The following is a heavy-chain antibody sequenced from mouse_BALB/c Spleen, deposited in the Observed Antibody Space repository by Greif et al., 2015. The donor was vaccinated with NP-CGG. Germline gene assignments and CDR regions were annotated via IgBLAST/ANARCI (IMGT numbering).Heavy chain of an antibody. D-gene: IGHD2-4*01. CDR1: GFTFSDYY. V-gene: IGHV5-4*02. J-gene: IGHJ3*01. CDR3: ARGESTMITRAWFAY. CDR2: ISDGGSYT. Sequence: EVKLVESGGGLVKPGGSLKLSCAASGFTFSDYYMYWVRQTPEKRLEWVATISDGGSYTYYPDSVKGRFTISRDNAKNNLYLQMSSLKSEDTAMYYCARGESTMITRAWFAYWGQGTLVTVSA.